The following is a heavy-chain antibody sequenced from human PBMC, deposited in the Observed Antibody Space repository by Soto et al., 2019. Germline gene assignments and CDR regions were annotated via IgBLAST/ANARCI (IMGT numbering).Heavy chain of an antibody. CDR3: ARHHCYSNHYYYAMDV. Sequence: QVQLQESGPGLVKPSGTLSLTCAVSGGSISSTNWWSWVRQPPGKGLEWIGDVYHDGSTNRNPSLKSRLTISLDTSKNQSSLNLSSVTAAASAVYYCARHHCYSNHYYYAMDVWGRGTTVTVSS. D-gene: IGHD4-4*01. J-gene: IGHJ6*02. V-gene: IGHV4-4*02. CDR2: VYHDGST. CDR1: GGSISSTNW.